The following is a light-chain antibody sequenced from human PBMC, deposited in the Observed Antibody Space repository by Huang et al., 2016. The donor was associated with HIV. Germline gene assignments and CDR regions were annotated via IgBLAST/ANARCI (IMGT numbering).Light chain of an antibody. CDR1: QSISYW. V-gene: IGKV1-5*03. Sequence: DIQMTQSPSTLSASVGDRVTITCRASQSISYWLAWYQQKPGKAPNLLIYKSSTLQSGVPSRVSGSGSGTEFTLTISSLKPDDFATYYCQQYNSYSWTFGQGTKVEIK. J-gene: IGKJ1*01. CDR3: QQYNSYSWT. CDR2: KSS.